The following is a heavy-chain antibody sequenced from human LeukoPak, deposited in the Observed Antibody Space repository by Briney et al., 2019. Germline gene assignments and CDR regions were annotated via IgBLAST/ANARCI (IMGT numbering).Heavy chain of an antibody. CDR3: TRVGYIDEGIDY. J-gene: IGHJ4*02. CDR2: IKQDGSKK. V-gene: IGHV3-7*04. D-gene: IGHD5-24*01. Sequence: GGSLRLSCVASGFPFSSYWMTWVRQAPGKGLEWVANIKQDGSKKYYVDSVKGRFTISRDNAKNSLYLQMDILRAEDTAIYYCTRVGYIDEGIDYWGQGTLVTVSS. CDR1: GFPFSSYW.